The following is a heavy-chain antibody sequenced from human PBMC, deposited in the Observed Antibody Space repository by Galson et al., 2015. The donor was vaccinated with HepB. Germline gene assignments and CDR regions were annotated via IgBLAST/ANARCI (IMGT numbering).Heavy chain of an antibody. CDR2: INPSGGST. J-gene: IGHJ5*02. V-gene: IGHV1-46*01. D-gene: IGHD3-10*01. Sequence: SVKVSCKASGYTFTSYYMHWVRQAPGQGLEWMGIINPSGGSTSYAQKFQGRVTMTRDTSTSTVYMELSSLRSEDTAVYYCARWGMVRGVIAWDWFDPWGQGTLVTVSS. CDR3: ARWGMVRGVIAWDWFDP. CDR1: GYTFTSYY.